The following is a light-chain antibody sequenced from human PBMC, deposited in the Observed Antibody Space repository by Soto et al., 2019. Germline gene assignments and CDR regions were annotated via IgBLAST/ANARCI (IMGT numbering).Light chain of an antibody. CDR2: DVS. CDR1: QTVSSW. J-gene: IGKJ1*01. CDR3: QQCYSYSRT. V-gene: IGKV1-5*01. Sequence: DIQMTQSPSTLSASVGDRVTITCRASQTVSSWLAWYQQKPGKAPKLLIYDVSSLESGVPSRFSGSGSGTEFTLTISSLQPDDFATYYCQQCYSYSRTFGQGTKVEVK.